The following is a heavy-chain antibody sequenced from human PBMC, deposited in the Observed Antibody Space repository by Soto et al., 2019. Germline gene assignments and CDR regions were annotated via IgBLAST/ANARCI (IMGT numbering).Heavy chain of an antibody. CDR1: GGSFSGYY. V-gene: IGHV4-34*01. Sequence: QVQLQQWGAGLLKPSETLSLTCAVYGGSFSGYYWSWIRQPPGKGLEWIGEINHSGSTNYNPSLKSRVTISVDTSKNQFSLKLSFVTAADTAVYYCARGHDFWSGYNFDYWGQGTLVTVSS. CDR2: INHSGST. J-gene: IGHJ4*02. CDR3: ARGHDFWSGYNFDY. D-gene: IGHD3-3*01.